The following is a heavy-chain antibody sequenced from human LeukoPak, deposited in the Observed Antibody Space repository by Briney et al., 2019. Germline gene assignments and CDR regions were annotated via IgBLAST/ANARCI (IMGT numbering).Heavy chain of an antibody. Sequence: GGSLRLSCAASGFTFSDYDMSWIRQAPGEGLEWVSYIGGSGSTIYYADSVKGRFTISRDNAKNSLYLQMNSLRAEDTAVYYCARDRYVGATTAGDSDSWGQGTLVTVSS. CDR3: ARDRYVGATTAGDSDS. CDR2: IGGSGSTI. CDR1: GFTFSDYD. V-gene: IGHV3-11*01. D-gene: IGHD1-26*01. J-gene: IGHJ4*02.